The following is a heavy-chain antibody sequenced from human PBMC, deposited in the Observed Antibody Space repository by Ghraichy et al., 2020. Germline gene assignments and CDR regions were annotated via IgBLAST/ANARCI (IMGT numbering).Heavy chain of an antibody. Sequence: LSLTCAASGFTFSSYSMNWVRQAPGKGLEWVSSISSSSSYIYYADLVKGRFTISRDNAKNSLYLQMNSLRAEDTAVYYCARDQPSHYYDSSGYYLQAPGYWGQGTLVTVSS. J-gene: IGHJ4*02. CDR2: ISSSSSYI. D-gene: IGHD3-22*01. CDR1: GFTFSSYS. CDR3: ARDQPSHYYDSSGYYLQAPGY. V-gene: IGHV3-21*01.